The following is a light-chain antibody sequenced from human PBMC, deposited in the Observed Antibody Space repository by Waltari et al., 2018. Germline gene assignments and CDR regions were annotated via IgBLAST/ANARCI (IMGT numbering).Light chain of an antibody. Sequence: DIQMTQSPSSLSASVGDRVTITCQQSQAIRHYLNWYQQKPWKAPKHLTYDASNLETWVPSRFSGSGSGTDFTFTIRSLQPEDSATYYCQQYDNLPPMYTFGQGTKLEIK. CDR3: QQYDNLPPMYT. V-gene: IGKV1-33*01. CDR1: QAIRHY. J-gene: IGKJ2*01. CDR2: DAS.